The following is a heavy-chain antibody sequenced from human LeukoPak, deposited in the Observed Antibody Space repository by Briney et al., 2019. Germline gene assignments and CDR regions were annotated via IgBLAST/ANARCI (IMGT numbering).Heavy chain of an antibody. Sequence: GGSLRLSCAASGFTFRSYSINWVRQAPGKGLEWVSYISSHSGSSTYYADSVKGRFTISRDNAKNSLYLQMNSLRDEDTAVYYCARDRYDYVWGSYRYTFDYWGQGTLVTVSS. J-gene: IGHJ4*02. CDR2: ISSHSGSST. D-gene: IGHD3-16*02. CDR3: ARDRYDYVWGSYRYTFDY. CDR1: GFTFRSYS. V-gene: IGHV3-48*02.